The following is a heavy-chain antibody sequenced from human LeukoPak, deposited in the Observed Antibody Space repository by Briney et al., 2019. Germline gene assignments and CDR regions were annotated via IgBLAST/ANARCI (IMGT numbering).Heavy chain of an antibody. CDR2: IYYSGST. J-gene: IGHJ6*02. CDR3: ARDRSGDVLTGYYYYHGMDV. V-gene: IGHV4-59*01. Sequence: PSETLSLTCTVSGGSISNYYWSWIRQPPGKGLEWIGYIYYSGSTNYNPSLKSRVTISVDTSKKQFSLKLSSVAAADTAVYYCARDRSGDVLTGYYYYHGMDVWGQGTTVTVSS. CDR1: GGSISNYY. D-gene: IGHD3-9*01.